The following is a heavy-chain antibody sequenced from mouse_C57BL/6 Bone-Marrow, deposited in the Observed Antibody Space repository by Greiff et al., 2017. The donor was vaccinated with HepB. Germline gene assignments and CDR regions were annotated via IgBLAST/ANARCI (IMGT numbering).Heavy chain of an antibody. V-gene: IGHV1-7*01. CDR2: INPSSGYT. J-gene: IGHJ1*03. CDR1: GYTFTSYW. Sequence: VQLQQSGAELAKPGASVKLSCKASGYTFTSYWMHWVKQRPGQGLEWIGYINPSSGYTKYNQKFKDKATLTANKSASTAYMQLSSLTYEDSAVYYCARWESPYFDVWGTGTTVTVSS. CDR3: ARWESPYFDV. D-gene: IGHD4-1*01.